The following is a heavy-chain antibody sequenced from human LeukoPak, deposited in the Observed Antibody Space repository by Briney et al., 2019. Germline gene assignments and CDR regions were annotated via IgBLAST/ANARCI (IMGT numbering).Heavy chain of an antibody. V-gene: IGHV3-23*01. CDR2: ISGSGGST. CDR3: AKSSKDCSSTSCYAGYYFDY. J-gene: IGHJ4*02. CDR1: GFTFSSYG. D-gene: IGHD2-2*01. Sequence: GGSLILSCAASGFTFSSYGMSWVRQAPGKGLDWVSAISGSGGSTYYADSVKGRFTISRDNSKNTLYLQMNSLRAEDTAVYYCAKSSKDCSSTSCYAGYYFDYWGQGTLVTVSS.